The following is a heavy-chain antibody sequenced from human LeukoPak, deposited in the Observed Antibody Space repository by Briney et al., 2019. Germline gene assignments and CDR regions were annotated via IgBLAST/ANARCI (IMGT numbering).Heavy chain of an antibody. CDR3: ARERDYNDSSGYYVGGAFDI. Sequence: GGSLRLSCAASGFIFSSYRMHWVRQAPGKGLVWVSRINSDGSRKNYADTVKGGLTISRDNAKNTLYLQMNSLNAEDTAVYYRARERDYNDSSGYYVGGAFDIWGQGTMVAVSS. CDR2: INSDGSRK. CDR1: GFIFSSYR. V-gene: IGHV3-74*01. D-gene: IGHD3-22*01. J-gene: IGHJ3*02.